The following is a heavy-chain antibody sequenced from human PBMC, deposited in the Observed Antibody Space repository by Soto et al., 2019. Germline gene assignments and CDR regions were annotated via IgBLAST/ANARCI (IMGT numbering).Heavy chain of an antibody. CDR1: GYTFTGYY. J-gene: IGHJ6*03. D-gene: IGHD3-10*01. CDR3: ARGMVRGFLQDRKYYYFSRYV. CDR2: INPNSGGT. V-gene: IGHV1-2*04. Sequence: GASVKVSCTASGYTFTGYYMHWVRQAPGQGLEWMGWINPNSGGTNYAQKFQGWVTMTRDTSISTAYMELSRLRSYDTAGYYCARGMVRGFLQDRKYYYFSRYVWGKGTTVTVSS.